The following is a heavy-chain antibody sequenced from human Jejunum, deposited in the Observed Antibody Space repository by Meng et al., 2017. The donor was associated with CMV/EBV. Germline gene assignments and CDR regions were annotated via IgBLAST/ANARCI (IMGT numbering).Heavy chain of an antibody. V-gene: IGHV3-74*01. J-gene: IGHJ4*02. CDR3: ARDRSYDTTGPHFDY. CDR1: GFTLSNYW. Sequence: SGFTLSNYWMHWVRQGPGKGLVWVSRIYIDGSVTTYADSVKGRFTTSRDNGKNTLYLQMNSLRTEDTAVYYCARDRSYDTTGPHFDYWGQGALVTVSS. D-gene: IGHD3-22*01. CDR2: IYIDGSVT.